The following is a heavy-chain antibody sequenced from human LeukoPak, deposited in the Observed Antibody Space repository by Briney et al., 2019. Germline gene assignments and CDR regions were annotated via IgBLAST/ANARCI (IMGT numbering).Heavy chain of an antibody. CDR3: AKDRVNYYDSSGYYFPPGY. CDR2: ISGSGGST. D-gene: IGHD3-22*01. J-gene: IGHJ4*02. V-gene: IGHV3-23*01. Sequence: LTGGSLRLSCAASGFTFSSYSMNWVRQAPGKGLEWVSAISGSGGSTYYADSVKGRFTISRDNSKNTLYLQMNSLRAEDTAVYYCAKDRVNYYDSSGYYFPPGYWGQGTLVTVSS. CDR1: GFTFSSYS.